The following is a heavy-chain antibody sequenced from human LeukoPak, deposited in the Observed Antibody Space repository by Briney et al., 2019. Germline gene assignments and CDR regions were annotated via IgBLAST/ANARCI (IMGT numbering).Heavy chain of an antibody. CDR1: GVSISTSTYY. Sequence: SETLSLTCSVSGVSISTSTYYWAWIRQPPGEGLQWIASVHHSGSTYYSPSLKSRVTISIDTSRNQFSLKLSPVTAADTAVYYCVKEEAGTSSTRWGQGTLVTVSS. D-gene: IGHD6-19*01. J-gene: IGHJ4*02. CDR2: VHHSGST. CDR3: VKEEAGTSSTR. V-gene: IGHV4-39*07.